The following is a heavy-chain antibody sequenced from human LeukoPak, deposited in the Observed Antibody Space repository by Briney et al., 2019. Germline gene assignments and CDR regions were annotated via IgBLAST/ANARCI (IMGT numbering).Heavy chain of an antibody. V-gene: IGHV3-48*03. Sequence: GSLRLSCAASGFTFSSYEMNWVRQAPGKGLEWVSYISSSGSTIYYADSVKGRFTISRDNAKNSLYLQMNSLRAEDTAVYYCAKELISGYPSYYFDYWGQGTLVTVSS. CDR1: GFTFSSYE. J-gene: IGHJ4*02. CDR2: ISSSGSTI. CDR3: AKELISGYPSYYFDY. D-gene: IGHD3-22*01.